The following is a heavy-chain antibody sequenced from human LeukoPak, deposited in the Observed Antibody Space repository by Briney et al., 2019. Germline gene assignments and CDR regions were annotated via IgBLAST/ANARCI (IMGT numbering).Heavy chain of an antibody. V-gene: IGHV3-74*01. Sequence: PGGSLRHSCAGSGFTLSSYWMHWVRQGPGKGLVWVSRIYSEGSRTTYADSVRGRFTISGDNAKNTLYLQMNSLRADDTAVYYCARSGRGGAFDIWGQGTMVTVSS. J-gene: IGHJ3*02. D-gene: IGHD1-26*01. CDR1: GFTLSSYW. CDR2: IYSEGSRT. CDR3: ARSGRGGAFDI.